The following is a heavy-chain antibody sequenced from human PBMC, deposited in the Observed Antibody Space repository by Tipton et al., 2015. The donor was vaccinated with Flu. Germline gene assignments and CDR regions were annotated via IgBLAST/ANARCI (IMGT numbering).Heavy chain of an antibody. J-gene: IGHJ4*02. Sequence: SLRLSCAASGSTFSSYATHWVRQAPGKGLEWVAVISYDGSNKYYADSVKGRFTISRDNSKNTLYLQMNSLRAEDTAVYYCARGYGLSGQGPLDYWGQGTLVTVSS. CDR2: ISYDGSNK. V-gene: IGHV3-30*01. D-gene: IGHD3-3*01. CDR3: ARGYGLSGQGPLDY. CDR1: GSTFSSYA.